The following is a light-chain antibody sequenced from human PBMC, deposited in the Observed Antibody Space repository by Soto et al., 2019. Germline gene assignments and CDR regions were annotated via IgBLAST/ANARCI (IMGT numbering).Light chain of an antibody. Sequence: EKVLTQSPGTLSLSPGERATLSCRASQSVTSNFLAWYQQKPGQAPRLLIYGASTRAAGVPDRFSGSASGTDFTITITGLEPVDFAVYYCQQYGRSPLLYTFGQGTKL. V-gene: IGKV3-20*01. J-gene: IGKJ2*01. CDR2: GAS. CDR3: QQYGRSPLLYT. CDR1: QSVTSNF.